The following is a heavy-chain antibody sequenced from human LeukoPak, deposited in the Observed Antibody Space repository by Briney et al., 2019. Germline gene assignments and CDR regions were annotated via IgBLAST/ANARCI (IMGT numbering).Heavy chain of an antibody. Sequence: GGSLRLSCAASGFTFSSYSMNWVRQAPGKGLEWVSYISSSSSTIYYADSVKGRFTISRDNAKNSLYLQMNSLRAEDTAVYYCARDTGGDSSGYYQPYYFDYWGQGTLVTVSS. CDR2: ISSSSSTI. J-gene: IGHJ4*02. CDR3: ARDTGGDSSGYYQPYYFDY. V-gene: IGHV3-48*04. CDR1: GFTFSSYS. D-gene: IGHD3-22*01.